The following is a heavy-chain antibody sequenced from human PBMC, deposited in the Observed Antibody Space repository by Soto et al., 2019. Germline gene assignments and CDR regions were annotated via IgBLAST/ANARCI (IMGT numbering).Heavy chain of an antibody. CDR1: AFTFRIYG. CDR3: AKDTYYSSRSGYYTFDY. D-gene: IGHD3-22*01. V-gene: IGHV3-30*18. Sequence: QEQLVQSGGGVVQPGGSLRLSCEASAFTFRIYGIHWVRQAPGKGLEWVAAISHDGSNSYYEDSVKGRFTISRDNSKNTLYLQMDSLRAEDTAIYYCAKDTYYSSRSGYYTFDYWGQGTLVTVSS. CDR2: ISHDGSNS. J-gene: IGHJ4*02.